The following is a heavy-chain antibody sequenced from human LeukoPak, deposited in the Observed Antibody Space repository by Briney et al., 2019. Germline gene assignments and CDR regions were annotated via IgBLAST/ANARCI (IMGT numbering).Heavy chain of an antibody. J-gene: IGHJ4*02. CDR2: IYYSGST. D-gene: IGHD3-3*01. CDR1: GGSISSYY. CDR3: ARTHATYGVPDY. V-gene: IGHV4-59*01. Sequence: PSETLSLTCTVSGGSISSYYWSWIRQPPGKGLEWIGYIYYSGSTNYNPSLKSRVTISVDTSKNQFSLKLSSVTAADTAVYYCARTHATYGVPDYWGQGTLVTVSS.